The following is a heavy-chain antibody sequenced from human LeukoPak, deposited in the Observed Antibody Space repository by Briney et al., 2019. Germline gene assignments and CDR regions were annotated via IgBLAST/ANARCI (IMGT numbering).Heavy chain of an antibody. CDR1: GFTLSSNY. CDR3: ARSSGYQVPPGY. Sequence: QPGASLRLSCAASGFTLSSNYISWVRPAPGKGLEWVSVIYSGGGTYYADSVKGRFTISRDNSKNTVYLQMNSLRVEDTAVYYCARSSGYQVPPGYWGQGTLVTVSS. V-gene: IGHV3-66*01. CDR2: IYSGGGT. D-gene: IGHD2-2*01. J-gene: IGHJ4*02.